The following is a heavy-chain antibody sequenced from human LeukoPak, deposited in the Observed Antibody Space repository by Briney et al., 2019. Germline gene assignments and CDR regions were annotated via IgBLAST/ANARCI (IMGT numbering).Heavy chain of an antibody. CDR1: GFTFSSHG. CDR2: IVGGAGGT. D-gene: IGHD1-26*01. CDR3: ARLRGGYHYYYYYYMDV. V-gene: IGHV3-23*01. J-gene: IGHJ6*03. Sequence: GGSLRLSCAASGFTFSSHGMSWVRQAPGKGLEWVSGIVGGAGGTYYADSVKGRFTISRDNSKNTLYLQMNSLKASDTAMYYCARLRGGYHYYYYYYMDVWGKGTTVTVSS.